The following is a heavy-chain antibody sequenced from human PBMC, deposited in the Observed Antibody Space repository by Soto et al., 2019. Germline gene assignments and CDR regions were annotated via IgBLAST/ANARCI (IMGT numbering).Heavy chain of an antibody. V-gene: IGHV3-30-3*01. CDR3: ARVSGKHYYYYYGMDV. J-gene: IGHJ6*02. Sequence: GGSLRLSCAASGFTFSSYAMHWVRQAPGKGLEWVAVISYDGSNKYYADSVKGRFTISRDNSKNTLYLQMNSLRAEDTAVYYCARVSGKHYYYYYGMDVWGQGTTVTVS. CDR2: ISYDGSNK. CDR1: GFTFSSYA. D-gene: IGHD6-25*01.